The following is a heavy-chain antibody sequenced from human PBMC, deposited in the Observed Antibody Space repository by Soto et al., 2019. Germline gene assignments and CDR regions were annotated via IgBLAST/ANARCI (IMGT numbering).Heavy chain of an antibody. V-gene: IGHV3-11*01. CDR1: GFTFSDYY. D-gene: IGHD5-18*01. CDR3: ARDRDEREIKWIQTAGQYYAMDV. J-gene: IGHJ6*02. Sequence: QVQLVESGGGVVKPGGSLRLSCAASGFTFSDYYMSWIRQAPGKGLECVVYINSRDNTIYYADSVKGRFSISRDNAKNTLYLQMNNLRAEDTAVYFCARDRDEREIKWIQTAGQYYAMDVWGRGTTVSVSS. CDR2: INSRDNTI.